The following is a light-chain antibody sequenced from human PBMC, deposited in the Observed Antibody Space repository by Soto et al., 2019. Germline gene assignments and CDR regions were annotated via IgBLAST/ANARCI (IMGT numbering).Light chain of an antibody. CDR3: QQANSFPIT. V-gene: IGKV1-39*01. J-gene: IGKJ5*01. Sequence: DIQMTQSPSSLSASVGDRVTITCRTSQIIRNFLNWYQQKPGTVPKLLISTSSTLESGVPSRFSGSASGTDFTLTISSLQPEDFATYFCQQANSFPITFGQGTRLEIK. CDR1: QIIRNF. CDR2: TSS.